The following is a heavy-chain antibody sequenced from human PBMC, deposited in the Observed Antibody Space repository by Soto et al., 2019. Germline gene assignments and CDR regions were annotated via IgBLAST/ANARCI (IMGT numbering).Heavy chain of an antibody. CDR3: AMVDNYVTPTPQDV. CDR1: GYTFTGYY. Sequence: ASVKVSCKASGYTFTGYYMHWVRQAPGQGLEWMGWINPNSGGTNYAQKFQGWVTMTRDTSISTAYMDLGSLTSDDTAVYYCAMVDNYVTPTPQDVWGQGTTVTVSS. D-gene: IGHD3-16*01. J-gene: IGHJ6*02. CDR2: INPNSGGT. V-gene: IGHV1-2*04.